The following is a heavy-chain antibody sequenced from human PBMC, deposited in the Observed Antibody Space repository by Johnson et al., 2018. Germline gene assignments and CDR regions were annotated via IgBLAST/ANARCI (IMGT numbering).Heavy chain of an antibody. CDR3: ASIWFGELDYMDV. V-gene: IGHV3-21*01. CDR2: ISTSSSYI. Sequence: QLVESGGGLVKPGGSLRLSCAASGFTFSSYSMNWVRQAPGKGLEWVSSISTSSSYIYYADSVRGRFTISRDNAKNSLYLKMNSLRAEDTAVYYCASIWFGELDYMDVWGKGTTVTVSS. D-gene: IGHD3-10*01. J-gene: IGHJ6*03. CDR1: GFTFSSYS.